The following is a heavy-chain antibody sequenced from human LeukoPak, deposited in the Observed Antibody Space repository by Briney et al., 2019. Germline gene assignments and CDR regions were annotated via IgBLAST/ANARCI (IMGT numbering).Heavy chain of an antibody. D-gene: IGHD3-10*01. CDR3: AGGVTIVRGTSKHFDY. J-gene: IGHJ4*02. V-gene: IGHV4-34*01. CDR2: INHSGST. CDR1: GGSFSGYY. Sequence: SETLSLTCAVYGGSFSGYYWSWIRQPPGKGLEWIGEINHSGSTNYNPSLKSRVTMSVDTSKNQFSLKLSSVTAADTAVYYCAGGVTIVRGTSKHFDYWGQGTLVTVSS.